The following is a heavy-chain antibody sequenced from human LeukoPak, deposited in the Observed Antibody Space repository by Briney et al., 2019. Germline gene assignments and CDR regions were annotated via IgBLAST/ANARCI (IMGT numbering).Heavy chain of an antibody. CDR2: INCNSGGT. CDR3: ARDEATVTTPYFDY. D-gene: IGHD4-17*01. CDR1: GYTFTGYY. V-gene: IGHV1-2*02. J-gene: IGHJ4*02. Sequence: GASVKVSCKASGYTFTGYYLHWVRQAPGQGLEWMGWINCNSGGTNYAQKFQGRVTMTRDTSISTVYMELSRLIFDDTAVYYCARDEATVTTPYFDYWGQGTQVTVSS.